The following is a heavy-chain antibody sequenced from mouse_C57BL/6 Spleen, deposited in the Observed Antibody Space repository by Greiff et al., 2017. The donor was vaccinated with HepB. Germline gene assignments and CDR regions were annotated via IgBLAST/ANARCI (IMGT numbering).Heavy chain of an antibody. D-gene: IGHD1-1*02. J-gene: IGHJ3*01. V-gene: IGHV1-50*01. Sequence: QVQLQQPGAELVKPGASVKLSCKASGYTFTSYWMQWVKQRPGQGLEWIGEIDPSDSYTNYNQKFKGKATLTVDTSSSTAYMQLSSLTSEDSAVYYCARRDYALAGVAYWGQGTLVTVSA. CDR1: GYTFTSYW. CDR3: ARRDYALAGVAY. CDR2: IDPSDSYT.